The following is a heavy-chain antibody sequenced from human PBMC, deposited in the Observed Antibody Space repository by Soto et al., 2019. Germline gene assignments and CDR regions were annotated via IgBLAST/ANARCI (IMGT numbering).Heavy chain of an antibody. D-gene: IGHD3-22*01. CDR1: GGSVSSGSYY. CDR2: IYYSGST. Sequence: SETLSLTCTVSGGSVSSGSYYWSWIRQPPGKGLEWIGYIYYSGSTNYNPSLKSRVTISVDTSKNQFSLKLSSVTAADTAVYYCARSPDYDSSGYPDPDFDYWGQGTLVTVSS. V-gene: IGHV4-61*01. CDR3: ARSPDYDSSGYPDPDFDY. J-gene: IGHJ4*02.